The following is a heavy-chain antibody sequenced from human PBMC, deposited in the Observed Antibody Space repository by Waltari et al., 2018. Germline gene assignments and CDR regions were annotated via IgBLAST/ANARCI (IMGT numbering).Heavy chain of an antibody. CDR2: IYHSGST. J-gene: IGHJ6*02. V-gene: IGHV4-4*02. Sequence: QVQLQESGPGLVKPSGTLSLTCAVSGGSISSSNWWSWVRQPPGKGLEWIGEIYHSGSTNYTPSLKSRVTISVDKAKNQFSLKLSSVTAADTAVYYCARVHRQGKYYYYGMDVWGQGTTVTVSS. CDR3: ARVHRQGKYYYYGMDV. CDR1: GGSISSSNW.